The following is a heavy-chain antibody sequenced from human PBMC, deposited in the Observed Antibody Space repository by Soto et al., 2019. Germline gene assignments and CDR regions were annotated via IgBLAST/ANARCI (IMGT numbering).Heavy chain of an antibody. CDR3: AGQYSFGSYGMDV. CDR1: GGSISSYY. V-gene: IGHV4-59*08. J-gene: IGHJ6*02. CDR2: IYYSGST. D-gene: IGHD5-18*01. Sequence: QVQLQESGPGLVKPSETLSLTCTVSGGSISSYYWSWIRQPPVKGLEWIGYIYYSGSTNYNPSLKSRVTISVDTSKNQFSLKLSSVTAADTAVYSCAGQYSFGSYGMDVWGQGTTVTVSS.